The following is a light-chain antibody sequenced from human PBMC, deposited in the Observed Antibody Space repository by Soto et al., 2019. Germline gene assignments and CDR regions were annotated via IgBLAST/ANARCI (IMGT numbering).Light chain of an antibody. J-gene: IGKJ1*01. V-gene: IGKV3-20*01. Sequence: EIVLTQSPGTLSLSPGERATLSCRASQSVSSSYLAWYQQKPGQAPRLLIYGASSRATGIPDRVSGSGSGTDFTLTISRLEPEDFAVYYCQQYGSSPWTFGQGTRWIS. CDR1: QSVSSSY. CDR2: GAS. CDR3: QQYGSSPWT.